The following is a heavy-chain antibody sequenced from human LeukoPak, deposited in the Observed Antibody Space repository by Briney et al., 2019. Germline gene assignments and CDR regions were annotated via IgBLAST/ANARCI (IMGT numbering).Heavy chain of an antibody. D-gene: IGHD2-15*01. J-gene: IGHJ4*02. CDR2: ISGSGGST. Sequence: GGSLRLSCAASGFTFSSYAMSWVRQAPGKGLEWVSAISGSGGSTYYADSVKGRFTISRDNSKNTLYLQMNSLRAEDTAVYYCAKDGCSGGSSYGFDYWGQGTLVTVSS. V-gene: IGHV3-23*01. CDR3: AKDGCSGGSSYGFDY. CDR1: GFTFSSYA.